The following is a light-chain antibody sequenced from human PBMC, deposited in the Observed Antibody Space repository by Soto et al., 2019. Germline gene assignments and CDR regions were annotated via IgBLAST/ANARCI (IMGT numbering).Light chain of an antibody. CDR2: GAS. V-gene: IGKV3-15*01. J-gene: IGKJ1*01. CDR3: QQYNNWRGT. Sequence: EIVMTQSPATLSVSPGERATLSCRASQSVSGNLAWYQQKPGQAPRLLIYGASTRATGIPARFSGSGSGTELTLTISSLQSEDFAVYYCQQYNNWRGTFGQGTKVEIK. CDR1: QSVSGN.